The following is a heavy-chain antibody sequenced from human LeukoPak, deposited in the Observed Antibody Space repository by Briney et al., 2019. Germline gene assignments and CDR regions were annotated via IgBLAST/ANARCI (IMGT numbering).Heavy chain of an antibody. CDR1: GYTFTDYY. V-gene: IGHV1-2*02. D-gene: IGHD6-6*01. Sequence: ASVKVSCTASGYTFTDYYMHWVRQAPGQGLEWMGWINPNSGDTNYAQKFQGRVTMTRDTSISTVYMEMSRLRSDDTAVYYCARESVPAVAARRGLNYWGQGTLVAVSS. CDR3: ARESVPAVAARRGLNY. CDR2: INPNSGDT. J-gene: IGHJ4*02.